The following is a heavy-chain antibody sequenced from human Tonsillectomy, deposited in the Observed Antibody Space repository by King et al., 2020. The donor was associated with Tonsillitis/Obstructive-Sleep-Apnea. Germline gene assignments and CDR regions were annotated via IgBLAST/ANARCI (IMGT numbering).Heavy chain of an antibody. V-gene: IGHV3-30*18. J-gene: IGHJ6*03. CDR2: ISYDGSNK. Sequence: VQLVESGGGVVQPGRSLRLSCAASGFTFSSYDMHWVCQAPGKGLEWVTVISYDGSNKYYADSVKGRFTISSDNSKNTLYLQMNSLRAEDTAVYYCAKDLRVVPAAISSDYYMDVWGKGTTVTVSS. D-gene: IGHD2-2*02. CDR1: GFTFSSYD. CDR3: AKDLRVVPAAISSDYYMDV.